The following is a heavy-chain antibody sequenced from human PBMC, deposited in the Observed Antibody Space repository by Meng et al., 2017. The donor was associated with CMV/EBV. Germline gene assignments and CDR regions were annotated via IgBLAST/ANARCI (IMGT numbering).Heavy chain of an antibody. CDR1: GLTFGSYA. D-gene: IGHD4-11*01. V-gene: IGHV3-23*01. J-gene: IGHJ5*02. Sequence: GESLKISCAASGLTFGSYAMSWVRQAPGKGLEWVSAISGSGGSTYYADSVKGRSTISRDNSKNTLYLQMNSLRADDTAVYYCAKGRVPDYSMVASFDPWGQGTLVTVSS. CDR2: ISGSGGST. CDR3: AKGRVPDYSMVASFDP.